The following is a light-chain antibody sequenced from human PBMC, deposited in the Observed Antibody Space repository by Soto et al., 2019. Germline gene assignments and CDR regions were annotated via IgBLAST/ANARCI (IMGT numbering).Light chain of an antibody. J-gene: IGKJ5*01. CDR3: QQYNNWPIT. CDR1: QGVSSH. Sequence: EIRMTQSPAILSVSPGESATLSCRASQGVSSHVVWYQQKPGQAPRLLISDSSTRATGIPARFSGSGSGTEFTLTISSLQSEDFAVYYCQQYNNWPITFGQGTRLEI. V-gene: IGKV3-15*01. CDR2: DSS.